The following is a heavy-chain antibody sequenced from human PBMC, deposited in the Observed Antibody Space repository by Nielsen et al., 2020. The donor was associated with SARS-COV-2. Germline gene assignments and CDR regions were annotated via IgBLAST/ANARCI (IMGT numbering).Heavy chain of an antibody. J-gene: IGHJ4*02. V-gene: IGHV4-59*12. CDR1: GGSISSYY. CDR3: AREAVCTSCYTGYFDY. Sequence: SETLSLTCTVSGGSISSYYWSWIRQPPGKGLEWIGYIYYSGSTYYNPSLKSRVTISVDTSKNQFSLKLSSVTAADTALYYCAREAVCTSCYTGYFDYWGQGTLVTVSS. D-gene: IGHD2-2*02. CDR2: IYYSGST.